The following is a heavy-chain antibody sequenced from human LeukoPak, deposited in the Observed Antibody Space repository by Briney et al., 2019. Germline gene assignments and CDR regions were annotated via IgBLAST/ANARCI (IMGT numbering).Heavy chain of an antibody. J-gene: IGHJ4*02. D-gene: IGHD3-22*01. Sequence: GGSLRLSCVASGFTLSRYWMSWVRQAPGRGLEWVANIKQDEREKYYVDSLKGGFTLSRDKAPNALYLQINKLRAEDTPVYYFSREGSVVFSSGYFEYWGQGPRVTVSS. V-gene: IGHV3-7*01. CDR3: SREGSVVFSSGYFEY. CDR2: IKQDEREK. CDR1: GFTLSRYW.